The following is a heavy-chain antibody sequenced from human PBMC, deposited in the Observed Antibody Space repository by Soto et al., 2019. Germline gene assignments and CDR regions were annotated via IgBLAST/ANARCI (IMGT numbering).Heavy chain of an antibody. D-gene: IGHD4-17*01. Sequence: QVQLVQSGGGVVQPGRSLRLSCAASGFTFSSYGMHWVRQAPGKGLEWVAVISYDGSNKYYADSVKGRFTISRDNSKNTLYLQMNSLRAEDTAVYYCVDGDYDKGWDFQHWGQGTLVTVSS. V-gene: IGHV3-30*03. CDR2: ISYDGSNK. CDR3: VDGDYDKGWDFQH. CDR1: GFTFSSYG. J-gene: IGHJ1*01.